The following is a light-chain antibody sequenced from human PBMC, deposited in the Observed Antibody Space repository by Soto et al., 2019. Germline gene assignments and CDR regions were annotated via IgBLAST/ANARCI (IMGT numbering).Light chain of an antibody. Sequence: IELTQCPDCMSPCVPYREKNNCRASQGISSYLAWYQQKPGKAPKLLIYAASTLQSGVPSRFSGIVSGTELTITFVCLQPEDFATYFCQQFNMYLRGTFGQGTKVDIK. J-gene: IGKJ1*01. CDR3: QQFNMYLRGT. CDR1: QGISSY. CDR2: AAS. V-gene: IGKV1-9*01.